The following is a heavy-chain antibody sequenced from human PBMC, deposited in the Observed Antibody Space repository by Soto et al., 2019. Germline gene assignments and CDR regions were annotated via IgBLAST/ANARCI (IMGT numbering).Heavy chain of an antibody. CDR3: AREGPPGKGAHNWFDP. CDR1: GGSISSGGYY. CDR2: IYYSGST. Sequence: SETLSLTCTVSGGSISSGGYYWSWIRQHPGKGLEWIGYIYYSGSTYYNPSLKSRVTISVDTSKNQFSLKLSSVTAADTAVYYCAREGPPGKGAHNWFDPWGQGTLVTVSS. D-gene: IGHD1-26*01. J-gene: IGHJ5*02. V-gene: IGHV4-31*03.